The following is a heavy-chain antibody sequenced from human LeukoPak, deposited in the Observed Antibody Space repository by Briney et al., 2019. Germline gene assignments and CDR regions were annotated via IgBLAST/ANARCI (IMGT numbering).Heavy chain of an antibody. D-gene: IGHD4-11*01. Sequence: ASVKVSCKASGYTFTRYGISWVRQAPGQGLEWMGWISAYNGATNYAQKLQDRVTMTTDTSTSTAYMELRSLRYEDTAVYYCARGEAYSNYEDYWGQGTLVTVSS. CDR3: ARGEAYSNYEDY. J-gene: IGHJ4*02. V-gene: IGHV1-18*01. CDR2: ISAYNGAT. CDR1: GYTFTRYG.